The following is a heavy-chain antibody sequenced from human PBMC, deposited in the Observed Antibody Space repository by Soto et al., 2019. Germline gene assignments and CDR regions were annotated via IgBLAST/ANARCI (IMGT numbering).Heavy chain of an antibody. V-gene: IGHV4-59*01. CDR3: AREIGVHQAL. J-gene: IGHJ4*02. CDR2: IHYSGST. D-gene: IGHD3-22*01. Sequence: SETLSLTCTVSGDSISSYYFNWIRQPPGRGLEWIGYIHYSGSTNYNPSLKSRVTMSVDTSKNQFSLKLNSVTAADTAVYYCAREIGVHQALWGQGTLVTVS. CDR1: GDSISSYY.